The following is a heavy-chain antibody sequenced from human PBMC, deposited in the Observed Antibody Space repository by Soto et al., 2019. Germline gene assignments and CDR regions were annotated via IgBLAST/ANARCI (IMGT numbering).Heavy chain of an antibody. J-gene: IGHJ4*02. D-gene: IGHD5-12*01. CDR3: AAGGGLPRYY. CDR2: IYHSGST. Sequence: XLQLQESGXXXXXXSQTLSLTCAVSGGSISSGGYSWSWIRQPPGKGLEWIGYIYHSGSTYYNPSLKSRVTISVDRSKNQFSLKLSSVTAADTAVYYCAAGGGLPRYYWGQGTLVTVSS. CDR1: GGSISSGGYS. V-gene: IGHV4-30-2*01.